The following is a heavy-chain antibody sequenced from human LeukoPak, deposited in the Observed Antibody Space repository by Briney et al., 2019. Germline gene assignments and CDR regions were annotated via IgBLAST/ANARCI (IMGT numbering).Heavy chain of an antibody. CDR2: VSLTGRT. Sequence: SETLSLTCGVSGGSITSTNWWSWVRQPPGQGLEWIGEVSLTGRTNYNPSLIGRVIMSLDESRNQLSLTLTSVTAADTAMYYCTRESGPYCPFGYWGQGTLVVVPS. CDR3: TRESGPYCPFGY. D-gene: IGHD1-26*01. V-gene: IGHV4-4*02. CDR1: GGSITSTNW. J-gene: IGHJ4*02.